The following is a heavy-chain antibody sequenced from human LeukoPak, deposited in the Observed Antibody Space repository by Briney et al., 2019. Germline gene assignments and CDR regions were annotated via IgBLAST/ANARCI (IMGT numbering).Heavy chain of an antibody. V-gene: IGHV1-2*02. CDR1: GYTFTRYY. Sequence: GASVKVSCKASGYTFTRYYMHWVRQAPGQGLEWMGWVNPNSGGTNYAQKFQGRVTMTRDTSISTAYMELSRLRSDDTAVYYCAREGEDSSTIDYWGQGTLVTVSS. CDR2: VNPNSGGT. J-gene: IGHJ4*02. D-gene: IGHD6-6*01. CDR3: AREGEDSSTIDY.